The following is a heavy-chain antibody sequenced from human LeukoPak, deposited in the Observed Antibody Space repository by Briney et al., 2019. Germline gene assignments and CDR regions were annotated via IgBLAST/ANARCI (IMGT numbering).Heavy chain of an antibody. V-gene: IGHV3-74*01. CDR3: ARGVAATT. J-gene: IGHJ4*02. CDR1: GNYW. Sequence: GGSLRLSCAASGNYWMHWVRQAPGKGLVWVSHNSDGSWTSYADSVKGRFTISKDNAKNTVYLQMNNLRAEDTAVYYCARGVAATTWGQGTLVTVSS. CDR2: NSDGSWT. D-gene: IGHD2-15*01.